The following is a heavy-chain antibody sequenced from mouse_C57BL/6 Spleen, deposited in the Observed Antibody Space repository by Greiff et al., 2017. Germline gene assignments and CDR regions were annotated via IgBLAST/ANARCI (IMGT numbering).Heavy chain of an antibody. CDR1: GYTFTDYY. Sequence: EVQLQQSGPELVKPGASVKISCKASGYTFTDYYMNWVKQSHGKSLEWIGDINPNNGGTSYNQKFKGKATLTVDKSSSTAYMELRSLTSEDSAVYYCARSGGSSYKWYFDVWGTGTTVTVSS. V-gene: IGHV1-26*01. J-gene: IGHJ1*03. D-gene: IGHD1-1*01. CDR2: INPNNGGT. CDR3: ARSGGSSYKWYFDV.